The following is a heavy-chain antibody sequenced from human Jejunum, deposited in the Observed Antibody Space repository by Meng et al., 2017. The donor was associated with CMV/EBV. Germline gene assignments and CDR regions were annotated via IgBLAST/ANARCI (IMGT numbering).Heavy chain of an antibody. CDR3: ARGAVNMVRGVSYYFDY. D-gene: IGHD3-10*01. CDR2: VFYSGNS. J-gene: IGHJ4*02. V-gene: IGHV4-61*01. CDR1: SGSYY. Sequence: SGSYYWNWIRQSPGKGLEWIAHVFYSGNSDYDPSLKSRVTVSVDTSKNQFSLLLDSVTAADTAVYFCARGAVNMVRGVSYYFDYWGQGALVTVSS.